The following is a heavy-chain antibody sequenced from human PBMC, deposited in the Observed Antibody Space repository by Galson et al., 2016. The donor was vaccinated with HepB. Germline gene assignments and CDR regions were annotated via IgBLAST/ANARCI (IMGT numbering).Heavy chain of an antibody. CDR1: GFTFNKYR. J-gene: IGHJ4*02. CDR3: ARYDHGEDRSDY. CDR2: IKEDGSEK. D-gene: IGHD4-17*01. V-gene: IGHV3-7*03. Sequence: SLRLSCAASGFTFNKYRMSWIRQAPGKGLEWVANIKEDGSEKHYVDSVKGRFTISRDNTANSLDLQMNFLRAEDTAVYYCARYDHGEDRSDYWGQGTLVTVSS.